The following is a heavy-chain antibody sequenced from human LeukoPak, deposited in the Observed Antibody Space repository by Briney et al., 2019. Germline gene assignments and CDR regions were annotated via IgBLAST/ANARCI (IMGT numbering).Heavy chain of an antibody. D-gene: IGHD2-15*01. J-gene: IGHJ4*02. CDR1: GGSISSSSYY. CDR3: ARRPAQYGATPDYYFDY. Sequence: SETLSLTCTVSGGSISSSSYYWGWIRQPPGKGLEWIGTIFYSGSTYYNPSLKSRVTISIDTSKNQFSLKPSSVTAADTAVYFCARRPAQYGATPDYYFDYWGQGTLVTVSS. V-gene: IGHV4-39*01. CDR2: IFYSGST.